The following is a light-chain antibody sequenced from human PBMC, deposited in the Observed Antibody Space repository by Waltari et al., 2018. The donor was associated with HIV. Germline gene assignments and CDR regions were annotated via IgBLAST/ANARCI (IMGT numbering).Light chain of an antibody. CDR1: QSISKY. CDR2: DVS. V-gene: IGKV3-11*01. J-gene: IGKJ4*01. CDR3: HCRSKWLT. Sequence: EILLTQSTDKLSLSPGERATLSCRASQSISKYLGWYQKKSGQPPRLLIYDVSNRATGLPARFSASGSATDFTLTISSLEPEDFAVYYCHCRSKWLTFGGGTKVEIK.